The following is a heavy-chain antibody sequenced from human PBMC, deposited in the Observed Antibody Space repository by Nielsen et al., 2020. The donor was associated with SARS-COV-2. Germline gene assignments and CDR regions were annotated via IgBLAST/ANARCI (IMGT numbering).Heavy chain of an antibody. CDR1: GFSFSSYG. Sequence: GGSLRLSCAASGFSFSSYGMHWVRQAPGKGLEWVSVIGYDGRNKYYAESVKGRFTFSRDNYQNTMYLQMNSLRPEDTALYYCAKGLNPGLTHFNWGPIDSWGQGTLVTVSS. V-gene: IGHV3-30*18. J-gene: IGHJ4*02. CDR2: IGYDGRNK. D-gene: IGHD7-27*01. CDR3: AKGLNPGLTHFNWGPIDS.